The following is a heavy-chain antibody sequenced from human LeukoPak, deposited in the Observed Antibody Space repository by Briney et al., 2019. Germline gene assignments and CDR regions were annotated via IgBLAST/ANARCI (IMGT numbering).Heavy chain of an antibody. CDR2: INPNSGGT. CDR1: GYTFTGYY. Sequence: ASVQVSCKASGYTFTGYYMHWVRQAPGQGLEWMGWINPNSGGTNYAQKFQGRVTMTRDTSISTAYMELSRLRSDDTAVYYCARDSRQYYYYYYMDVWGKGTTVTVSS. J-gene: IGHJ6*03. V-gene: IGHV1-2*02. CDR3: ARDSRQYYYYYYMDV.